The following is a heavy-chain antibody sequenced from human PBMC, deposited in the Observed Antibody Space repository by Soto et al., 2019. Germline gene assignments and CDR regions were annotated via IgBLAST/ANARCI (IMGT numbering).Heavy chain of an antibody. CDR3: ASRPYDFWSGYYEYYYYYYMDV. V-gene: IGHV4-59*08. Sequence: QVQLQESGPGLVKPSETLSLTCTVSGGSISSYYWIWIRQPPGKGLEWIGYIYYSGSTTYNPSHKSRVTISVDTSKNHYSLKLSSVTAADTAVYYCASRPYDFWSGYYEYYYYYYMDVGGKGNTVTVSS. D-gene: IGHD3-3*01. CDR1: GGSISSYY. J-gene: IGHJ6*03. CDR2: IYYSGST.